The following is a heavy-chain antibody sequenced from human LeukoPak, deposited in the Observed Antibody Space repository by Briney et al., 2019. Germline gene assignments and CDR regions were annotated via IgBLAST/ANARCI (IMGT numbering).Heavy chain of an antibody. V-gene: IGHV3-21*01. Sequence: GGXLRLSCAASGFTFSSYSMNWVRQAPGKGLEWLSSISSSNFYIYYADSIKGRFTISRDDAKNSLYLQMNSLRAEDTAVYYCARVLDGYNLSPCDYWGQGTLVTVSS. CDR2: ISSSNFYI. CDR1: GFTFSSYS. CDR3: ARVLDGYNLSPCDY. D-gene: IGHD5-24*01. J-gene: IGHJ4*02.